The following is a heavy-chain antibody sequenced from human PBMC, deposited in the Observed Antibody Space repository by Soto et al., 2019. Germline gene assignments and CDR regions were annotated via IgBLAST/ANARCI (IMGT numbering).Heavy chain of an antibody. CDR2: ISGRDAST. D-gene: IGHD6-6*01. CDR1: GFTFSSYA. Sequence: EVQLLESGGGLVQPGGSLRLSCAASGFTFSSYAMSWVRQAPGKGLEWVSSISGRDASTYYADSLKGRFTISRDNSRNTLYVQMTSLRAGDPAVYYCAKDLVRNSSGGTVDYWGQGTLVTVSS. V-gene: IGHV3-23*01. J-gene: IGHJ4*02. CDR3: AKDLVRNSSGGTVDY.